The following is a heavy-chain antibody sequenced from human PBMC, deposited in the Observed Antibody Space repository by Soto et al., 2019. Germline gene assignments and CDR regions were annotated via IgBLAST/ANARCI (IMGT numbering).Heavy chain of an antibody. V-gene: IGHV3-73*01. Sequence: EVQLVESVGGFVQPGGSLKLSCAASGFTFSGSAMHWVRQASGKGLEWVGRIRSKANSYATAYAASVKGRFTISRDDSKNTAYLQMNSLKTEDAAVYYCTSSSSWYRSLHYGMDVWGQGTTVTVSS. J-gene: IGHJ6*02. CDR2: IRSKANSYAT. CDR1: GFTFSGSA. D-gene: IGHD6-13*01. CDR3: TSSSSWYRSLHYGMDV.